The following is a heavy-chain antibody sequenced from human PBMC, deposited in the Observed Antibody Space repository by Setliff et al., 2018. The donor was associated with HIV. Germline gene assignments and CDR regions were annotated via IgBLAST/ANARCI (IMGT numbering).Heavy chain of an antibody. V-gene: IGHV4-31*03. CDR1: GGSVSSTAFY. Sequence: KTSETLSLTCTVSGGSVSSTAFYWSWIRQHPGKGLEWIGDIYYSGSTFYNPSLKSRVTISVDTSKKHFSLRLRSVTAADTAVYYCASRGVAGAFDIWGQGTKVTVS. D-gene: IGHD6-19*01. CDR3: ASRGVAGAFDI. J-gene: IGHJ3*02. CDR2: IYYSGST.